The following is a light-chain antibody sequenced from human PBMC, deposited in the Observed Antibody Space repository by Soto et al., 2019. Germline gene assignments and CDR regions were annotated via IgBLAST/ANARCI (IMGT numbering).Light chain of an antibody. V-gene: IGKV3-20*01. J-gene: IGKJ1*01. CDR3: QQYGSSPPAPPGESWT. CDR2: GAS. CDR1: QSVSSSY. Sequence: EIVLTQSPGTLSLSPGERATLSCRASQSVSSSYLAWYQQKPGQAPRLLIYGASSRATGIPDRFSGSGSGTDFTLAISRLEPEDFAVYYCQQYGSSPPAPPGESWTFGQGTKVEIK.